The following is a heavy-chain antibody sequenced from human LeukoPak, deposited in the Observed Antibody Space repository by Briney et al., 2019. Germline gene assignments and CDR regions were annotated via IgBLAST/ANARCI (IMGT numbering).Heavy chain of an antibody. V-gene: IGHV4-4*02. CDR3: AREDYSSPFDY. Sequence: GTLSLACAVSGGSISSSNWWSWVRQPPGKGLEWIGRIYTSGSTNYNPSLKSRVTMSVDTSKNQFSLKLSSVTAADTAVYYCAREDYSSPFDYWGQGTLVTVSS. CDR2: IYTSGST. J-gene: IGHJ4*02. D-gene: IGHD4-11*01. CDR1: GGSISSSNW.